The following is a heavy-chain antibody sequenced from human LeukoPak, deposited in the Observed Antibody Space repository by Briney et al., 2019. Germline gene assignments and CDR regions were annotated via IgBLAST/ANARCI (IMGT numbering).Heavy chain of an antibody. CDR3: ARDLYSSSWYANYYGMDV. CDR1: GFTFSSYA. D-gene: IGHD6-13*01. V-gene: IGHV3-23*01. Sequence: GGSLRLSCAASGFTFSSYAMSWVRQAPGKGLEWVSAISGSGGSTYYADSVKGRFTISRDNSKNTLYLQMNSLRAEDTAVYYCARDLYSSSWYANYYGMDVWGQGTTVTVSS. J-gene: IGHJ6*02. CDR2: ISGSGGST.